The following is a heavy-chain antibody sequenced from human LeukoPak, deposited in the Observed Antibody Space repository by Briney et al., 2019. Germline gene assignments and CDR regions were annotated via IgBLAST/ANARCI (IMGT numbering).Heavy chain of an antibody. D-gene: IGHD5-18*01. J-gene: IGHJ4*02. CDR3: AKGYRSIDY. V-gene: IGHV3-23*01. Sequence: GGSLRLSCAASGFTFGSFAMSWFRQAPGKGLEWVSTISGGGTYTYYADSVKGRVTISRDNSKDTLYLQMNSLRAEDSAVYFCAKGYRSIDYWGQGTLVTVSS. CDR1: GFTFGSFA. CDR2: ISGGGTYT.